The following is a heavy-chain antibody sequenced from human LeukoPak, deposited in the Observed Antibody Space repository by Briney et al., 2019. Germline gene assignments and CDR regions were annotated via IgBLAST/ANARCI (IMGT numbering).Heavy chain of an antibody. CDR1: GYTLTELS. D-gene: IGHD6-19*01. CDR2: FDPEDGET. CDR3: RAVAGPWDAFDI. J-gene: IGHJ3*02. V-gene: IGHV1-24*01. Sequence: ASVKVSCKVSGYTLTELSMHWVRQAPGKGLEWMGGFDPEDGETIYAQKFQGRVTMTTDTSTSTAYMELRSLRSDDTAVYYCRAVAGPWDAFDIWGQGTMVTVPS.